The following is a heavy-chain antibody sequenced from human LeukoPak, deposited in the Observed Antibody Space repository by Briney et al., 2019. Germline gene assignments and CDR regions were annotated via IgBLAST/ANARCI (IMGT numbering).Heavy chain of an antibody. J-gene: IGHJ4*02. D-gene: IGHD3-10*01. V-gene: IGHV4-34*01. CDR3: ARGYFDYYGSGSYYNLINY. CDR1: GGSFIGYY. CDR2: INHIRAT. Sequence: PSETLSLTCAVSGGSFIGYYSSWIRQPPRKGLEWIGEINHIRATNYNPSLKSRVTISVVTSKKEFSLTLKYVPAADTAIYYCARGYFDYYGSGSYYNLINYWGQGILVTVSS.